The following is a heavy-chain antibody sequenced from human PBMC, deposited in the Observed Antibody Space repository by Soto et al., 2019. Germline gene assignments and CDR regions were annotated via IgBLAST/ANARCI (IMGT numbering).Heavy chain of an antibody. V-gene: IGHV1-3*05. CDR1: GYIFTSYA. Sequence: QVQLVQSGAEEKKPGASVKVSCKTSGYIFTSYAMHWVRQAPGQRPEWMGWINAGNGNTKYSQKFQGRVTITRDTSANTAYMELSSLRSEDTAVYYCAGDGPSSSGYYSQAFDYWGQGTLVTVSS. D-gene: IGHD3-22*01. CDR3: AGDGPSSSGYYSQAFDY. CDR2: INAGNGNT. J-gene: IGHJ4*02.